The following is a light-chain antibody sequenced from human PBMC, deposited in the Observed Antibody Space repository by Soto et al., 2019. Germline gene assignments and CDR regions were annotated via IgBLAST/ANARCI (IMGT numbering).Light chain of an antibody. CDR1: SSDVVGYNY. J-gene: IGLJ1*01. CDR2: DVS. Sequence: QSVLTQPASVSGSPGQSITISCTGTSSDVVGYNYVSWYQQHPGKAPKFMIYDVSNRPSGVSNRFSGSKSGNTASLPISGLQAEDEADYSCSSYTTSNTRQIVFGTGTKVTV. CDR3: SSYTTSNTRQIV. V-gene: IGLV2-14*01.